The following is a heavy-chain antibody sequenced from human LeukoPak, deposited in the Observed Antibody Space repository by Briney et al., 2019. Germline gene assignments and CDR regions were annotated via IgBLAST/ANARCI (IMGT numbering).Heavy chain of an antibody. D-gene: IGHD3-9*01. J-gene: IGHJ4*02. V-gene: IGHV1-2*02. CDR2: FNPNSGDT. CDR3: ARGDHYDVLTGFQTPSHLSDY. Sequence: ASVKVSCKASGYTFTGYYVHWVRQAPGQGLEWMGWFNPNSGDTNYAQKFQGRVTMTRDTSISTAYMELSRLTSDDTAVYYCARGDHYDVLTGFQTPSHLSDYWGQGTLVTVSS. CDR1: GYTFTGYY.